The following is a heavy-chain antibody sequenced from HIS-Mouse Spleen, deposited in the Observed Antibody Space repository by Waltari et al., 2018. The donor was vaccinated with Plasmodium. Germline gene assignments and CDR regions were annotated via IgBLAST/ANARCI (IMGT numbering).Heavy chain of an antibody. Sequence: QLQLQESGPGLVKPSETLSLTCTVSGGSISSSSYYWGWIRQPQGKGLEWIGSIYYSGSTYYNPSLKSRVTISVDTSKNQFSLKLSSVTAADTAVYYCARVPYYYDSSGYGMGWFDPWGQGTLVTVSS. D-gene: IGHD3-22*01. J-gene: IGHJ5*02. CDR1: GGSISSSSYY. CDR2: IYYSGST. V-gene: IGHV4-39*07. CDR3: ARVPYYYDSSGYGMGWFDP.